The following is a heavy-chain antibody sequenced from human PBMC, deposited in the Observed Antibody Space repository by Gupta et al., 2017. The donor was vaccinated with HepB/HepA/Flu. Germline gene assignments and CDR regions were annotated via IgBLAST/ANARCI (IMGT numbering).Heavy chain of an antibody. CDR1: GFTFSSYA. CDR2: ISGSGGST. D-gene: IGHD5-18*01. J-gene: IGHJ6*02. CDR3: AKDGDTAMVNYYYYGMDV. Sequence: EVQLLESGGGLVQPGGSLRLSCAASGFTFSSYAMSSVRQAPGKGLEWVSAISGSGGSTYYADSVKGRFTISRDNSKNTLYLQMNSLRAEDTAVYYCAKDGDTAMVNYYYYGMDVWGQGTTVTVSS. V-gene: IGHV3-23*01.